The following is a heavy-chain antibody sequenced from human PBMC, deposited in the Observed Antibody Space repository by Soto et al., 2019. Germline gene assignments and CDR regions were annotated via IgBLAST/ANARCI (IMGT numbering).Heavy chain of an antibody. D-gene: IGHD3-9*01. V-gene: IGHV4-59*08. Sequence: QVQLQESGPGPVKPSETLSLTCTVSGGSISSNYWSWIRQPPGKGLEWIGYIYHSGSTNYNPSLKSRVTISVDTSKNQFSLMLSSVTAADTSVYYCAIRYYDILTGYPGYFDLWGRGTLVTVSS. CDR2: IYHSGST. CDR1: GGSISSNY. CDR3: AIRYYDILTGYPGYFDL. J-gene: IGHJ2*01.